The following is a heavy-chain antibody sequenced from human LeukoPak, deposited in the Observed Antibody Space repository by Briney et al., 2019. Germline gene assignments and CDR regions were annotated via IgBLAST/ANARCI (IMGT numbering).Heavy chain of an antibody. CDR1: GFTFDAYA. D-gene: IGHD3-16*01. Sequence: GRSLTLSCSASGFTFDAYAIHWVRQAPGKGLEWVSGISWNSGVTVYADSVKGRFTISRDNAKNSLSLQMNSLRPEDTALYFCARGLYGNIYKAIDYWGRGTLVTVSS. J-gene: IGHJ4*02. CDR3: ARGLYGNIYKAIDY. CDR2: ISWNSGVT. V-gene: IGHV3-9*01.